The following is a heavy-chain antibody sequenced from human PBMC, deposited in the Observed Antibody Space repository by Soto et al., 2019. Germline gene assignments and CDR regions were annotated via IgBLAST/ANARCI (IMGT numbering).Heavy chain of an antibody. V-gene: IGHV3-30*18. CDR1: GFTFSSYG. CDR3: ANGGLRWGELAHC. J-gene: IGHJ4*02. D-gene: IGHD3-16*01. Sequence: QVQLVESGGGVVQPGRSLRLSCAASGFTFSSYGMHWVRQAPGKGLEWVAVISYDGSNKYYADSVKGRFTISRDNSKNTLSLRMNSLSAEDTAVYYCANGGLRWGELAHCWGQGTLVTVSS. CDR2: ISYDGSNK.